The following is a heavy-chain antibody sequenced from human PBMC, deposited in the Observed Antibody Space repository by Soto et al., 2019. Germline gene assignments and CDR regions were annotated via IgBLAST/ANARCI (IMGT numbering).Heavy chain of an antibody. CDR2: IIPIFGTA. J-gene: IGHJ3*02. V-gene: IGHV1-69*13. D-gene: IGHD6-13*01. CDR3: ARPKGIAAAGTGAFDI. Sequence: SVKVSCKASGGTFSSYAISWVRQAPGQGLEWMGGIIPIFGTANYAQKFQGRVTITADESTSTAYMELSSLRSEDTAVYYCARPKGIAAAGTGAFDIWGQGTMVT. CDR1: GGTFSSYA.